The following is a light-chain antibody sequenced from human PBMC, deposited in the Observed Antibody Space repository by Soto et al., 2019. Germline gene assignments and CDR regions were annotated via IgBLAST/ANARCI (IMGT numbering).Light chain of an antibody. CDR2: AAS. J-gene: IGKJ4*01. V-gene: IGKV1-9*01. Sequence: DIQLTQSPSTLSASVGDRVTITCRASQGISSYLAWYQQKPGKAPKLLIYAASTLQSGVPSRFSGRGSGTEFTLTISSLQPEDFATYHCQQLNSYPLTFGGGTKVEIK. CDR1: QGISSY. CDR3: QQLNSYPLT.